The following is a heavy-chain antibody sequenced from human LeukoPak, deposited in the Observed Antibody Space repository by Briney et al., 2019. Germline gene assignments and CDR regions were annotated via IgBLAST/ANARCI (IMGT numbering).Heavy chain of an antibody. D-gene: IGHD2-2*01. CDR3: ANLQDIVVVPAAIRH. Sequence: PSETLSLTCAVYGGSFSGYYWSWVRQAPGKGLEWVSGISGSGGSTYYADSVKGRFTISRDNSKNTLSLQMSSLRAEDTAVYYCANLQDIVVVPAAIRHWGQGTMVTVSS. CDR2: ISGSGGST. CDR1: GGSFSGYY. V-gene: IGHV3-23*01. J-gene: IGHJ3*01.